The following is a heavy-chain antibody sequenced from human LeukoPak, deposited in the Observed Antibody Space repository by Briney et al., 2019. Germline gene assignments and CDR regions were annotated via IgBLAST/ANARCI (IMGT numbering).Heavy chain of an antibody. CDR2: IYYSGST. D-gene: IGHD1-26*01. J-gene: IGHJ4*02. V-gene: IGHV4-30-4*01. CDR1: GGSISSGDYY. CDR3: ARAWDLYYFDY. Sequence: SETLSLTCTVSGGSISSGDYYWSWIRRPPGKGLEWIGYIYYSGSTYYNPSLKSRVTISVDTSKNQFSLKLSSVTAADTAVYYCARAWDLYYFDYWGQGTLVTVSS.